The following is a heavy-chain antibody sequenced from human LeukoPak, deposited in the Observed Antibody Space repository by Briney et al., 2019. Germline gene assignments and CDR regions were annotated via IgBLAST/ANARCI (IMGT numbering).Heavy chain of an antibody. Sequence: ASVKVSCKASGYTFTGYYMHWVRQAPGQGLEWMGIINPSGGSTSYAQKFQGRVTMTRDTSTSTVYMELSSLRSEDTAVYYCARDGASLAYYYDSSGYYSWGQGTLVTVSS. J-gene: IGHJ4*02. CDR3: ARDGASLAYYYDSSGYYS. CDR1: GYTFTGYY. D-gene: IGHD3-22*01. V-gene: IGHV1-46*01. CDR2: INPSGGST.